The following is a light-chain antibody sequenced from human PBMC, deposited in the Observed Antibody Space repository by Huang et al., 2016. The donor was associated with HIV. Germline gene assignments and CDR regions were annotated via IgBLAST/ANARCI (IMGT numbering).Light chain of an antibody. Sequence: DIQMTQSPSTLSASVGDRVTITCRASQSISPYLAWYQQKPGKAPELLIYDVSTLESGVPSTFSGSCSGTEFTLTITSLQPDNFATSYCQHYSSFPWTFGQGTRVEL. CDR2: DVS. CDR3: QHYSSFPWT. J-gene: IGKJ1*01. V-gene: IGKV1-5*01. CDR1: QSISPY.